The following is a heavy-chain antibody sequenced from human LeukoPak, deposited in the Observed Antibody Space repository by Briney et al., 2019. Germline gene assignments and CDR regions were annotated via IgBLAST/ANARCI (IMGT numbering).Heavy chain of an antibody. CDR1: GGSITFGSYY. J-gene: IGHJ5*02. CDR3: ARARVIPASSDA. Sequence: SQTLSLTCTVSGGSITFGSYYWTWIRQPAGKGLEWIGRIYTSGRTFYNPSLKSRLTVSMDTSMNQFSLRLNSVTAADTAVYYCARARVIPASSDAWGQGTLVTVSP. V-gene: IGHV4-61*02. D-gene: IGHD3-16*02. CDR2: IYTSGRT.